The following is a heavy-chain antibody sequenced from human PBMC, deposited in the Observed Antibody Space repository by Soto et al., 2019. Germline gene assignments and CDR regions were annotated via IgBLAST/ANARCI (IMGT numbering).Heavy chain of an antibody. CDR2: INPNSGGT. J-gene: IGHJ6*02. CDR1: GYTFTGYY. D-gene: IGHD3-3*01. V-gene: IGHV1-2*02. CDR3: ARGGRFLEWSVYYYYGMDV. Sequence: ASVKVSCKASGYTFTGYYMHWVRQAPGQGLEWMGWINPNSGGTNYAQKFQGRVTMTRDTSISTAYMELSRLRSDDTAVYYCARGGRFLEWSVYYYYGMDVWGQGTTVTVSS.